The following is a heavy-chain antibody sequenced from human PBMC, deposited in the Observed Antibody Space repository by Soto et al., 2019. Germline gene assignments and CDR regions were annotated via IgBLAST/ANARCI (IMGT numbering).Heavy chain of an antibody. CDR2: IYHSGST. CDR3: ERDGAAAGKAAFYI. J-gene: IGHJ3*02. CDR1: GGSISSSNW. Sequence: QVQLQESGPGLEKPSGTLSLTCTVSGGSISSSNWCSLVRQPPGEGLERIGEIYHSGSTKYNPSLESRVTISVDKCKNQFSLKVSYVTPADTALYYYERDGAAAGKAAFYIWCQGRMVTDS. V-gene: IGHV4-4*02. D-gene: IGHD6-13*01.